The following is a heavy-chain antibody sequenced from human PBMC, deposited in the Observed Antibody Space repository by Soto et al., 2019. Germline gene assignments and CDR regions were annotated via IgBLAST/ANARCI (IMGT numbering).Heavy chain of an antibody. V-gene: IGHV3-30*03. Sequence: QVQLVESGGGVVQPGRSLRLSCAASGFPFTTYGMHWVREGPGKGLEWVAVISYDGSNRYYADSVKGRFTISRDNSKNTLYLQMNNLRPEDTALYYCVGGQYYFDYRGQGTLVNVSS. D-gene: IGHD3-10*01. CDR3: VGGQYYFDY. CDR2: ISYDGSNR. CDR1: GFPFTTYG. J-gene: IGHJ4*02.